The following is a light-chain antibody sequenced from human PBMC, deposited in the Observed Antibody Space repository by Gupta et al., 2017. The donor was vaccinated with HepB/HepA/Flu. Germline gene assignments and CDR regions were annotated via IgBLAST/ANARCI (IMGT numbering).Light chain of an antibody. CDR3: QQYGNYWT. CDR1: QNIIRW. J-gene: IGKJ1*01. V-gene: IGKV1-5*03. Sequence: DIQMTQSPSTLSASVGDRVTITCRASQNIIRWLAWYQQKPGKAPKLLIYRASNLESGVPSRFSGSGSGTEFTLTISSLQPDDFATYYCQQYGNYWTFGHGTKVEIK. CDR2: RAS.